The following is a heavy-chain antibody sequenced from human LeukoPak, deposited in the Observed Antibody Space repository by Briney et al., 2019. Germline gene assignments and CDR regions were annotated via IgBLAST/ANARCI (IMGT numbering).Heavy chain of an antibody. CDR3: ARGIKRRYGVAAAEFDY. V-gene: IGHV1-8*02. CDR2: MNPNSGNT. J-gene: IGHJ4*02. Sequence: ASVKVSCKASGYTFTSYGINWVRQATGQGLEWMGWMNPNSGNTGYAQKFQGRVTMTRNTSISTAYMELSSLRSDDTAVYYCARGIKRRYGVAAAEFDYWGQGTLVTVSS. CDR1: GYTFTSYG. D-gene: IGHD6-13*01.